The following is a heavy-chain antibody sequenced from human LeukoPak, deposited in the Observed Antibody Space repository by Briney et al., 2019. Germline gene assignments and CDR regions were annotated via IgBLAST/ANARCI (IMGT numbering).Heavy chain of an antibody. D-gene: IGHD6-19*01. CDR1: GGTFSSYA. J-gene: IGHJ3*02. CDR3: ASLVIAVAGNASDI. Sequence: SVKVSCKASGGTFSSYAISWVRQAPGQGLEWMGGIIPIFGTANYAQKFQGRVTITADESTSTAYMELSSLRSEDTAVYYCASLVIAVAGNASDIWGQGTMDTVSS. CDR2: IIPIFGTA. V-gene: IGHV1-69*13.